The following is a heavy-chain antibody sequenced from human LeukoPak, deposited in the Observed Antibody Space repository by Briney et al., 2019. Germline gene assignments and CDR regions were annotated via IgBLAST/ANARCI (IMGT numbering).Heavy chain of an antibody. D-gene: IGHD1-26*01. CDR3: ARVAAATYFDY. CDR2: IYSGGSA. J-gene: IGHJ4*02. Sequence: PGGSLRLSCEASGFTVSSNYMTWVRQAPGKGLEWVSLIYSGGSAYYADSVKGRFTISRDKSKNTLYLQMNSLRAEDTAVYYCARVAAATYFDYWGQGTLVTVSS. V-gene: IGHV3-53*01. CDR1: GFTVSSNY.